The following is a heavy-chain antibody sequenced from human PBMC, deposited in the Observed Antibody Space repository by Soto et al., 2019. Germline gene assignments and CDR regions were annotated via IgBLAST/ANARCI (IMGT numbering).Heavy chain of an antibody. Sequence: LSVTCAVSGDSISGIYHWAWIRQSPGRGLEWIASIYHTGTTYYTPSLESRVTISVDTSKNQFSLKLSSVTAADSAVYYCARQLGEVTIFGSGRFDPWRQGSRVTVSS. D-gene: IGHD3-3*01. J-gene: IGHJ5*02. CDR1: GDSISGIYH. CDR2: IYHTGTT. CDR3: ARQLGEVTIFGSGRFDP. V-gene: IGHV4-38-2*01.